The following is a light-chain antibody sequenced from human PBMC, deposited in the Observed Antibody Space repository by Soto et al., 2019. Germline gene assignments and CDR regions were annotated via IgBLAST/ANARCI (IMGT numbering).Light chain of an antibody. J-gene: IGKJ1*01. CDR2: AAS. CDR1: QDIAIY. CDR3: QHYYSYPPT. Sequence: IQLTQSPSSLSASVGDRVTITCRASQDIAIYLAWYQQKPGEAPKLLIYAASTLYGGVPSRFSGRGSGTDFTLTISRLQSEDFATYFCQHYYSYPPTFGQGTKV. V-gene: IGKV1-9*01.